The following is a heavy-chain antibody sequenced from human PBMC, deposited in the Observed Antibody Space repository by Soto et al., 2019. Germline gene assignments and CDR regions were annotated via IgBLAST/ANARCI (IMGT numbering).Heavy chain of an antibody. CDR3: ARENTHSSSWPTGYYYYGMDV. V-gene: IGHV1-69*01. J-gene: IGHJ6*02. D-gene: IGHD6-13*01. CDR2: IIPIFGTA. Sequence: QVQLVQSGAEVKKPGSSVKVSCKASGGTFSSYAISWVRQAPGQGLEWMGGIIPIFGTANYAQKFQGRVTITADESTSTAYMELSSLRSEDTAVYYCARENTHSSSWPTGYYYYGMDVWGPGTTVTVSS. CDR1: GGTFSSYA.